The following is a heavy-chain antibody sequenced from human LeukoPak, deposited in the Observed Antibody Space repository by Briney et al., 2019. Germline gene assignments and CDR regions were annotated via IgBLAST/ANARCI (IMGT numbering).Heavy chain of an antibody. V-gene: IGHV1-69*13. CDR3: ARAVVPYGNYYGMDV. J-gene: IGHJ6*02. Sequence: ASVKVSCKASGGTFSSYAISWVRQAPGQGLEWMGGIIPIFGTANYAQKFQGRVTITADESTSTAYMELSSLRSEDTAVYYCARAVVPYGNYYGMDVWGQGTTVTVSS. D-gene: IGHD2-2*01. CDR1: GGTFSSYA. CDR2: IIPIFGTA.